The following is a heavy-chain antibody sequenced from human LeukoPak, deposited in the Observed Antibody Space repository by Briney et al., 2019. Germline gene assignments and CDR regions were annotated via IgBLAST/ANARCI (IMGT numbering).Heavy chain of an antibody. Sequence: ASVKVSCKASGYTFTSYYMHWVRQTPGQELEWMGMINPSGGSTSYAQKFQGRVTITRDTSTSTVYMELSSLRSEDTAAYYCARAGPDESFDYWGQGTLVTVSS. CDR3: ARAGPDESFDY. CDR2: INPSGGST. D-gene: IGHD1-14*01. V-gene: IGHV1-46*01. J-gene: IGHJ4*02. CDR1: GYTFTSYY.